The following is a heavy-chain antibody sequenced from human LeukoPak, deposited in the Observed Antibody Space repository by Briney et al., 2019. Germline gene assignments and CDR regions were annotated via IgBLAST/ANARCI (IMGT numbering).Heavy chain of an antibody. J-gene: IGHJ5*02. CDR2: INPSGGST. D-gene: IGHD4-11*01. Sequence: ASVKVSCKSSGYTFTTYYMHWVRQAPGQGLEWMGIINPSGGSTSYAQKFQGRVTVTRDMSTSTVYMELSSLRSEDTAVYYCARAINDYSNYEVLTDNWFDPWGQGTLVTVSS. CDR1: GYTFTTYY. V-gene: IGHV1-46*01. CDR3: ARAINDYSNYEVLTDNWFDP.